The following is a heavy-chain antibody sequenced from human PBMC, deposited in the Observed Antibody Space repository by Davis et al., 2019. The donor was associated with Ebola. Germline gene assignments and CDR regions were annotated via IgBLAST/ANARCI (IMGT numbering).Heavy chain of an antibody. D-gene: IGHD6-13*01. Sequence: GESLKISCTASGFTFGDYAMSWFRQAPGKGLEWVSVIYSGDNTYYADSVKGRFTISRDNSKNTLYLQMNSLRAEDTAVYYCARGGSSWYFDYWGQGTLVTVSS. J-gene: IGHJ4*02. CDR1: GFTFGDYA. V-gene: IGHV3-53*01. CDR3: ARGGSSWYFDY. CDR2: IYSGDNT.